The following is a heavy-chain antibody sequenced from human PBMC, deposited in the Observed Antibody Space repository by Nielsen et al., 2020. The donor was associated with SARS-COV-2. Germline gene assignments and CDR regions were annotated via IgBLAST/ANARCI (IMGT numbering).Heavy chain of an antibody. Sequence: GGSLRLSCAASGFTFSSYAMHWVRQAPGQGLEWVAVISYDGSNKYYADSVKGRFTISRDNSKNTLYLQMNSLRAEDTAVYYCATERGIGGGIADVFDYWGQGTLVTVSS. D-gene: IGHD6-13*01. CDR1: GFTFSSYA. V-gene: IGHV3-30-3*01. CDR3: ATERGIGGGIADVFDY. CDR2: ISYDGSNK. J-gene: IGHJ4*02.